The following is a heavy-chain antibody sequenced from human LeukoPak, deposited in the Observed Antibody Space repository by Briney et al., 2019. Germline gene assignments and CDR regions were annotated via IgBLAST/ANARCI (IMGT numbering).Heavy chain of an antibody. CDR1: GGSISSSSYY. V-gene: IGHV4-39*07. Sequence: PSETLSLTCTVSGGSISSSSYYWGWIRQPPGKGLEWIGSIYYSGSTYYNPSLKSRVTISVDTSKNQFSLKLSSVTAADTAVYYCARSGYSYGSPIYYWGQGTLVTVSS. J-gene: IGHJ4*02. CDR2: IYYSGST. D-gene: IGHD5-18*01. CDR3: ARSGYSYGSPIYY.